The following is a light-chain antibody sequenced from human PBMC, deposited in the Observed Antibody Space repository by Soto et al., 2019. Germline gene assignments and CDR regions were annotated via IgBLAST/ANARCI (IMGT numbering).Light chain of an antibody. J-gene: IGKJ1*01. CDR3: QQHNNWPKWT. V-gene: IGKV3-15*01. Sequence: ETLMTQSPATMSVSPGERATLACRASQSVGNNLAWYQQRPGQAPRLLIYGASIRATGIPARFSGSGSGTDFTLTISSLQSEDFAVYYCQQHNNWPKWTFGQGTKVDIK. CDR1: QSVGNN. CDR2: GAS.